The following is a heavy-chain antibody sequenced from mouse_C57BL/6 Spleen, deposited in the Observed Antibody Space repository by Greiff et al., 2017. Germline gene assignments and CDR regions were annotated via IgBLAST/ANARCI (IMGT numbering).Heavy chain of an antibody. CDR1: GYTFTDYE. CDR3: TRKDMVKPIYYAMDY. V-gene: IGHV1-15*01. CDR2: IDPETGGT. J-gene: IGHJ4*01. D-gene: IGHD2-1*01. Sequence: QVHVKQSGAELVRPGASVTLSCKASGYTFTDYEMHWVKQTPVHGLEWIGAIDPETGGTAYNQKFKGKAILTADKSSSTAYMELRSLTSEDSAVYYCTRKDMVKPIYYAMDYWGQGTSVTVSS.